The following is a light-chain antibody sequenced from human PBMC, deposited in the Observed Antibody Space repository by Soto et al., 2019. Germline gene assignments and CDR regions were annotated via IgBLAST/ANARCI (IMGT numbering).Light chain of an antibody. V-gene: IGKV1-9*01. CDR2: AAS. CDR3: QHLNSYPRALS. Sequence: DIQLTQSPAFLSASLGDRVTISYRASQGISSHLAWYQQKPGKAPELLIYAASTLQSGVPSRFSGSGSGTEFTLTISSLQPEDFATYFCQHLNSYPRALSFGGGTHVEIK. CDR1: QGISSH. J-gene: IGKJ4*01.